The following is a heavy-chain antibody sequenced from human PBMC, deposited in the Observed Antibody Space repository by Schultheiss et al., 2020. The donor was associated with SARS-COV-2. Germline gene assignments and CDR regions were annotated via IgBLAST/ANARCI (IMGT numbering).Heavy chain of an antibody. Sequence: GESLKISCAASGFTFSSYGMHWVRQAPGKGLEWVAVIWYDGSNKYYADSVKGRFTISRDNSKNTLYLQMNSLRAEDTAVYYCARGPITMVRGVTAHAFDIWGQGTMVTVSS. CDR2: IWYDGSNK. CDR3: ARGPITMVRGVTAHAFDI. V-gene: IGHV3-33*01. J-gene: IGHJ3*02. D-gene: IGHD3-10*01. CDR1: GFTFSSYG.